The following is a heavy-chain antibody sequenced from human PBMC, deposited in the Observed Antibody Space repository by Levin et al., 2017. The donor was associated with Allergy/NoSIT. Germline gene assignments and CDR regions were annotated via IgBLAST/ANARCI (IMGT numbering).Heavy chain of an antibody. CDR2: IYPGDSDT. CDR1: GYSFTSYW. CDR3: ARTTVSSVGAFDI. Sequence: GGSLRLSCKGSGYSFTSYWIGWVRQMPGKGLEWMGIIYPGDSDTRYSPSFQGQVTISADKSISTAYLQWSSLKASDTAMYYCARTTVSSVGAFDIWGQGTMVTVSS. D-gene: IGHD4-11*01. J-gene: IGHJ3*02. V-gene: IGHV5-51*01.